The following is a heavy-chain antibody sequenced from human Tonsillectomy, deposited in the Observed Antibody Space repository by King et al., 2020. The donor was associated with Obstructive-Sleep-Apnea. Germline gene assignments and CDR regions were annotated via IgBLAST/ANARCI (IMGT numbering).Heavy chain of an antibody. CDR1: GFIFSTYS. V-gene: IGHV3-48*01. D-gene: IGHD6-13*01. Sequence: EVQLVESGGGLVQPGGSLRLSCAASGFIFSTYSMNWVRQAPGKGLEWVSYISRFSTTIYYADSVKGRFTISRDKAKNSLYLRMNSLRAEDTAVYYCARDRGAAAGTYYYDYGMDVWGQGTTVTVSS. CDR2: ISRFSTTI. J-gene: IGHJ6*02. CDR3: ARDRGAAAGTYYYDYGMDV.